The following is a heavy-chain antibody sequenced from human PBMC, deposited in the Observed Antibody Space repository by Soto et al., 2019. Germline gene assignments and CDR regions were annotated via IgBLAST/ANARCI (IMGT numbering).Heavy chain of an antibody. CDR2: ISYDGGNK. CDR1: GFTFSTYA. J-gene: IGHJ4*02. V-gene: IGHV3-30-3*01. CDR3: ARGLVVVVATAFGNYFDF. D-gene: IGHD2-15*01. Sequence: QVQLVESGGGVVQPGRSPRLSCAASGFTFSTYAMHWVRQAPGKGLEWVAVISYDGGNKYYADSVKGRITISRDNSKNTLYLQMNSLRAEDTAVCYCARGLVVVVATAFGNYFDFWGQGSLVTVSS.